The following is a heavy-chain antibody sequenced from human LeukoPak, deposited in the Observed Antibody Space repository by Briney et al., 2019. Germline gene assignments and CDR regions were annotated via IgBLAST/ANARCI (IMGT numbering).Heavy chain of an antibody. Sequence: GASVKVSCKASGYTVTSYGISWVRQAPGQGLEWMGWISAYNGNTNYAQKLQGRVTMTTDTSTSTAYMELRSLRSDDTAVYYCARDHRTRSGQDLDYWGQGTLVTVSS. V-gene: IGHV1-18*01. CDR3: ARDHRTRSGQDLDY. CDR2: ISAYNGNT. CDR1: GYTVTSYG. J-gene: IGHJ4*02. D-gene: IGHD3-3*01.